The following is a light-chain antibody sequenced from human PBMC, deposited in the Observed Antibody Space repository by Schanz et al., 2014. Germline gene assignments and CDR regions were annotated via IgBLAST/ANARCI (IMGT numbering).Light chain of an antibody. Sequence: QSVLTHPPSVSAAPGQKVTISCSGRSSSIGNNYECWYQKLQGTAPKLLIYDNDKRPLEIPDRFSGTKSVKSATLGITGLQTGEEAHYYGGPWDRSLSVGVFGGGTKLTVL. V-gene: IGLV1-51*01. J-gene: IGLJ2*01. CDR1: SSSIGNNY. CDR3: GPWDRSLSVGV. CDR2: DND.